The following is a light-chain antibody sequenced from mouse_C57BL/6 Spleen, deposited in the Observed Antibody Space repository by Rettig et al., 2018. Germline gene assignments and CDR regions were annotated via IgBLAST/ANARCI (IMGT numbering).Light chain of an antibody. V-gene: IGKV4-74*01. J-gene: IGKJ5*01. CDR2: STS. Sequence: VLTQSPAIMSASLGERVTMTCTASSSVSSSYLHWYQQKPGSSPKLWIYSTSNLASGVPARFSGSGSGTSYSLTISSMEAEDAATYYCHQYHRSPLTFGAGTKLELK. CDR3: HQYHRSPLT. CDR1: SSVSSSY.